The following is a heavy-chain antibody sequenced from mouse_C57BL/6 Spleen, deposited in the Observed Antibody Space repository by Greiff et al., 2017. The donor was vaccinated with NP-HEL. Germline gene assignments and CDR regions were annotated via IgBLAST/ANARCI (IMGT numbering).Heavy chain of an antibody. J-gene: IGHJ1*03. V-gene: IGHV5-4*01. CDR1: GFTFSSYA. D-gene: IGHD1-1*01. Sequence: EVHLVESGGGLVKPGGSLKLSCAASGFTFSSYAMSWVRQTPEKRLEWVATISAGGSYTYYPDNVKGRFTIARDNAKTNLYLQMSHLKSEDTAMYYCARMGGISWYFDVWGTGTTVTVSS. CDR2: ISAGGSYT. CDR3: ARMGGISWYFDV.